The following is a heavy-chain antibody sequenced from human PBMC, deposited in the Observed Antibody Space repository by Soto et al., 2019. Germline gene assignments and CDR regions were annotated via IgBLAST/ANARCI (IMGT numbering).Heavy chain of an antibody. Sequence: QVQLQQWGAGLLKPSETLSLTCAVYGGSFTDYYWIWIRQPPGKGLEWIGEINHSGSTSYRPSLKSRVTMSVDASKNQFSLELRSVTAADTAMYYCTRTEVGSDAVVYSYWGLGTLVTVSS. CDR3: TRTEVGSDAVVYSY. CDR1: GGSFTDYY. V-gene: IGHV4-34*01. CDR2: INHSGST. D-gene: IGHD1-26*01. J-gene: IGHJ4*02.